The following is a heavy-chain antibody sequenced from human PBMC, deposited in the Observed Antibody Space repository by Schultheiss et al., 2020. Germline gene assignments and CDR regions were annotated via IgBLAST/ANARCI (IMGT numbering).Heavy chain of an antibody. CDR1: GFTFSSYT. Sequence: WGSLRLSCAASGFTFSSYTMNWVRQAPGKGLEWVSYISTSGSAMYYADSVKGRFTISRDNAKNSLYLQMNSLRAEDTAVYYCARVKAVRFDSWGQGTLVTVSS. D-gene: IGHD3-22*01. J-gene: IGHJ5*01. CDR2: ISTSGSAM. CDR3: ARVKAVRFDS. V-gene: IGHV3-21*05.